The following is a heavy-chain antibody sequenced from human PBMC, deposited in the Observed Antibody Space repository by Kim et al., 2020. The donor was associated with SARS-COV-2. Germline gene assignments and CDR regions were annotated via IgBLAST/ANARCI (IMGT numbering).Heavy chain of an antibody. V-gene: IGHV4-59*02. D-gene: IGHD6-19*01. Sequence: SETLSLTCTVSGGSVSSNYWTWIRQPPGKGLEWIGYISYSGSTNYNRSLKSRVTISIEKSKNQFSLKLDSVTPADTAVYYCARDYVTVSGNRYYFFGIDVWGQGTTVTVSS. CDR3: ARDYVTVSGNRYYFFGIDV. CDR1: GGSVSSNY. J-gene: IGHJ6*02. CDR2: ISYSGST.